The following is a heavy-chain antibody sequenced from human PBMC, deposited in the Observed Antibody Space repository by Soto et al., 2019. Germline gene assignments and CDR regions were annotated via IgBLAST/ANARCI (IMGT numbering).Heavy chain of an antibody. Sequence: PXETLSLTCTVSGCSIANNNYFWGWVRQPPGKGLEWIGSAAYSGGTYKNPSLKSRVTVSVDTSKNQFSLKLTSVTAADTAVYYCAKVVVGATSHSEFDSWGQGTLVTVSS. CDR2: AAYSGGT. CDR1: GCSIANNNYF. CDR3: AKVVVGATSHSEFDS. D-gene: IGHD2-15*01. J-gene: IGHJ4*02. V-gene: IGHV4-39*01.